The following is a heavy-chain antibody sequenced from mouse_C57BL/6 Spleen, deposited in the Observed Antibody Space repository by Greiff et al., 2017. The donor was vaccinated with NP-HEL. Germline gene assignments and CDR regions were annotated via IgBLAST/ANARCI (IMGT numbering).Heavy chain of an antibody. Sequence: QVQLQQPGTELVKPGASVKLSCKASGYTFTSYWMHWVKQRPGQGLEWIGNINPSNGGTNYNEKFKRKATLTVDTSSSTAYMQLSSLTSEDSADYYCARSRGLLRDFDYWGQGTTLTVSS. V-gene: IGHV1-53*01. D-gene: IGHD1-1*01. CDR3: ARSRGLLRDFDY. CDR2: INPSNGGT. CDR1: GYTFTSYW. J-gene: IGHJ2*01.